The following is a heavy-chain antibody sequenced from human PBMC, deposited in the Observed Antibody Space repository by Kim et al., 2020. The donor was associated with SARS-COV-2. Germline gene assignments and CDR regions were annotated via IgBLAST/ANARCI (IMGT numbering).Heavy chain of an antibody. CDR2: INTNTGNP. CDR1: GYTFTTYA. J-gene: IGHJ4*02. V-gene: IGHV7-4-1*02. D-gene: IGHD3-10*01. CDR3: ARDVHVSGSYPLNY. Sequence: ASVKDSCKASGYTFTTYAMCWLRQAPGQGLEWMGWINTNTGNPSYVRDFTGRFVFSVDTSVSTAYLEIRSLKVEDTAVYYCARDVHVSGSYPLNYWGQGTLVIVSS.